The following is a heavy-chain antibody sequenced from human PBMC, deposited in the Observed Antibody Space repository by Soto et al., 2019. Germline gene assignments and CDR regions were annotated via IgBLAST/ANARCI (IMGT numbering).Heavy chain of an antibody. V-gene: IGHV3-23*01. CDR2: ISGSGGST. D-gene: IGHD3-16*02. CDR1: GFTFSSYA. CDR3: AKLSFRPDAPYNWFDH. J-gene: IGHJ5*02. Sequence: GGSLRLSCAASGFTFSSYAMSWVRQAPGKGLEWVSAISGSGGSTYYADSVKGGFTISRDNPKNTPYLQMNSLRADDTAVYYCAKLSFRPDAPYNWFDHWGQGTLVTVSS.